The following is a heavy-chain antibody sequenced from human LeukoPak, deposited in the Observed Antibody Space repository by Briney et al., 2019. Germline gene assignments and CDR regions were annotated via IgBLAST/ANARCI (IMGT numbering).Heavy chain of an antibody. CDR2: IKQDGSGE. V-gene: IGHV3-7*04. CDR3: ARGSSSHAKWFHP. J-gene: IGHJ5*02. Sequence: PGGSLRLSCASSGFTFSNSWMIWVRQAPGKGLQWVASIKQDGSGEYYVGSVRGRFTISRDNAKSSLYLQMSSLRVEDTAIYYCARGSSSHAKWFHPWGQGALVTVSS. CDR1: GFTFSNSW.